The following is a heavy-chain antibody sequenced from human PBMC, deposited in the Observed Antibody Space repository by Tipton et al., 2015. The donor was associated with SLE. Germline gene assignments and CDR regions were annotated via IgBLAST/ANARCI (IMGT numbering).Heavy chain of an antibody. CDR2: IWHDGSNK. J-gene: IGHJ2*01. Sequence: SLRLSCVASGFRSPFTDYGMYWVRQTPGKGLAWVAVIWHDGSNKNYVDSAKGRFIISKDDSKSTLYLQMNSLTVDDTGLYFCARARGILGGSGWYLELWGRGTLVTVSS. CDR3: ARARGILGGSGWYLEL. V-gene: IGHV3-33*07. D-gene: IGHD2-15*01. CDR1: GFRSPFTDYG.